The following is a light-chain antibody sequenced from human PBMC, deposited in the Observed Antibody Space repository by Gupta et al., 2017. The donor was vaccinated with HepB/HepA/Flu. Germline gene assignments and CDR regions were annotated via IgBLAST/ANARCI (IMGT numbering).Light chain of an antibody. CDR3: QTWGAGTVV. Sequence: QLVLTQSPSASASLGASVKLTCTLSRGHSDYAIAWHQRQPEKGPRYMMKIRSDGNYTKGSGIPDRFSGSRSGADRHLTISSLQSDDEADYYCQTWGAGTVVFGGGTKLTVL. CDR2: IRSDGNY. V-gene: IGLV4-69*02. J-gene: IGLJ2*01. CDR1: RGHSDYA.